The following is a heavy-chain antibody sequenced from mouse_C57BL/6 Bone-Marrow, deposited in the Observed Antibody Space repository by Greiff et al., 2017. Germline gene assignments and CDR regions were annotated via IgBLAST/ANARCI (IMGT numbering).Heavy chain of an antibody. CDR2: IYPGGGYT. CDR3: ARCYYGYHWYFDV. D-gene: IGHD2-2*01. V-gene: IGHV1-63*01. Sequence: VQLQQSGAELVRPGTSVKMSCQASGYTFTNYWIGWAKQRPGHGLEWIGDIYPGGGYTNYNEKFKGKATLTADKSSSTAYMQFSSLTSEDSAFYYYARCYYGYHWYFDVWGTGTTVTASS. J-gene: IGHJ1*03. CDR1: GYTFTNYW.